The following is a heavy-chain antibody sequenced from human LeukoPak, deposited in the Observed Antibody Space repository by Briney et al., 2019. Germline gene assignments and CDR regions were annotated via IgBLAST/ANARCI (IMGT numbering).Heavy chain of an antibody. D-gene: IGHD6-13*01. CDR2: IYYSGST. Sequence: PSQTLSLTCAVSGGSISSGGYSWSWIRQPSGKGLEWIGHIYYSGSTYYNPSLKSRVTISIDGSKSQFSLKLSSVTAADTAVYYCARWPSRLNWFDPWGQGTLVTVSS. J-gene: IGHJ5*02. CDR3: ARWPSRLNWFDP. V-gene: IGHV4-30-2*01. CDR1: GGSISSGGYS.